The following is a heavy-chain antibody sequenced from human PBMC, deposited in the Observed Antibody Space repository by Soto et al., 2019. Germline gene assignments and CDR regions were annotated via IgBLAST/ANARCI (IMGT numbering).Heavy chain of an antibody. V-gene: IGHV1-69*01. D-gene: IGHD6-13*01. CDR2: IIPYYNTL. J-gene: IGHJ4*02. CDR1: EGTFNSYA. Sequence: QAQVVQSGAEVRKPGSSVKLSCKASEGTFNSYAIAWVRQAPGQGLEWMGGIIPYYNTLNYAQKFQDRVTITEDDATNTVHKGLSSRRSDDAAGYFCAGGASRWYPYFFDSWAQGTLVTVSS. CDR3: AGGASRWYPYFFDS.